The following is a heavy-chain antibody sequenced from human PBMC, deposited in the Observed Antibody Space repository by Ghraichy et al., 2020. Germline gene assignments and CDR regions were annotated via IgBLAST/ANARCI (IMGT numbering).Heavy chain of an antibody. J-gene: IGHJ4*02. CDR3: VNFLNLIMIVAL. Sequence: GSLRLSCSASGFTFSSYAMHWVRQAPGKGLEYVSAISSNGGSTYYADSVKGRFTISRDNSKNTLYLQMSSLRAEDTAVYYCVNFLNLIMIVALWGQGTLVTVSS. CDR2: ISSNGGST. CDR1: GFTFSSYA. V-gene: IGHV3-64D*06. D-gene: IGHD3-22*01.